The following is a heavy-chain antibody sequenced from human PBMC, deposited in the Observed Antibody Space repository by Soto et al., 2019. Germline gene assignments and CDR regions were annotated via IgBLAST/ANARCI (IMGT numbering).Heavy chain of an antibody. D-gene: IGHD5-12*01. CDR1: GFTFRSYA. Sequence: GGSLRLSCAAAGFTFRSYAMSWVRQAPGKGLEWVSVVSGSGGVTDYAGSVKGRFIISRDNSKNTLYLQMNSLRAEDTAVYYCAKALLYSGFDLGHFFDYWGQGTLVTVSS. CDR2: VSGSGGVT. CDR3: AKALLYSGFDLGHFFDY. J-gene: IGHJ4*02. V-gene: IGHV3-23*01.